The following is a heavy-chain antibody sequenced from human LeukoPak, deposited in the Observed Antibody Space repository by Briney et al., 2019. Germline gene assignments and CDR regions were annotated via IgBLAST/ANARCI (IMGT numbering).Heavy chain of an antibody. D-gene: IGHD1-1*01. CDR1: GDSPSSNSAA. CDR3: ARVITVRNDY. Sequence: SQTLSLTFAISGDSPSSNSAASNWVRQSPSRGLEWLGRTYYRSKWYNEYADSVKSRITINPDTSKNQFSLHLNSVTPEDTAVDYCARVITVRNDYRGEGTLVTVSS. V-gene: IGHV6-1*01. J-gene: IGHJ4*02. CDR2: TYYRSKWYN.